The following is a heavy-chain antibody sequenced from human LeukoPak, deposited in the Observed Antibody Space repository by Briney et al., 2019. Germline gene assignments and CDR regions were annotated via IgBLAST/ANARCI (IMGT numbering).Heavy chain of an antibody. Sequence: SETLSLTCTVSGDSISSGDYYWSWIRQPPGKGLEWIGYIYYSGSTYYNPSLKSRVTISVDTSKNQFSLKLSSVTAADTAVYYYARVSATVVTGGLDYWGQGTLVTVSS. CDR2: IYYSGST. D-gene: IGHD4-23*01. CDR3: ARVSATVVTGGLDY. CDR1: GDSISSGDYY. V-gene: IGHV4-30-4*01. J-gene: IGHJ4*02.